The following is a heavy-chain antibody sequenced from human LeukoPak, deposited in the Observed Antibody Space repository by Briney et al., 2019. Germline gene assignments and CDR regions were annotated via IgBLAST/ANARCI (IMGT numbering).Heavy chain of an antibody. CDR3: ARDALGMLGVWYFDL. J-gene: IGHJ2*01. CDR1: LGSISCYS. CDR2: IYNSGST. Sequence: PSETLSLTCNVSLGSISCYSGTWMRQPAATGLEGIGRIYNSGSTNYDPSLESRVTISVDTSNQQLSLKLSSVTAADTAVYYCARDALGMLGVWYFDLWGRGTLVSVSS. V-gene: IGHV4-4*07. D-gene: IGHD3-10*02.